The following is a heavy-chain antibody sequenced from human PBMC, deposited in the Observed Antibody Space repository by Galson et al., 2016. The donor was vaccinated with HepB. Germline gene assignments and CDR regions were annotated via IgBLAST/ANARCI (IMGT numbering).Heavy chain of an antibody. V-gene: IGHV4-34*01. CDR3: ARGRATKADY. J-gene: IGHJ4*02. CDR2: ISHSGST. CDR1: GFTFRNYG. Sequence: LRLSCAASGFTFRNYGMSWVRQAPGKGLEWIGEISHSGSTNYNPSLKSRVTMSVDTSFSLKLTSVTAADTAVYYCARGRATKADYWGQGTLVTVSS. D-gene: IGHD2-8*01.